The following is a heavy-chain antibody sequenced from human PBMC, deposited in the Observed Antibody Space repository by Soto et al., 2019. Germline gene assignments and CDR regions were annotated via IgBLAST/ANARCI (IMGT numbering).Heavy chain of an antibody. CDR2: MNPNSGNT. Sequence: ASVKVSCKASGYTFTSYDINWVRQATGQGLELMGWMNPNSGNTGYAQKFQGRVTMTRNTSISTAYMELSSLRSEDTAVYYCAREEARTYGSGGMDVWGKGTTVTVSS. CDR1: GYTFTSYD. CDR3: AREEARTYGSGGMDV. D-gene: IGHD3-10*01. J-gene: IGHJ6*04. V-gene: IGHV1-8*01.